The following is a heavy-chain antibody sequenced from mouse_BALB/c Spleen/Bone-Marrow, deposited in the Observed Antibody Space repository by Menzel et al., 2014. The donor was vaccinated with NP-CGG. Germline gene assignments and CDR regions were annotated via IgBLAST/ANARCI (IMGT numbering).Heavy chain of an antibody. V-gene: IGHV1-7*01. CDR2: INPSTGYT. CDR3: ARSRDGYDSLAY. D-gene: IGHD2-2*01. J-gene: IGHJ3*01. Sequence: QVHVKQSGAELAKPGASVKMSCKASGYTFTSYWMHWVKQRPGQGLEWIGYINPSTGYTEYNQKFKDKATLTAGKSSSTAYMQLSSLTSEDSAVYYCARSRDGYDSLAYWGQGTLVTVSA. CDR1: GYTFTSYW.